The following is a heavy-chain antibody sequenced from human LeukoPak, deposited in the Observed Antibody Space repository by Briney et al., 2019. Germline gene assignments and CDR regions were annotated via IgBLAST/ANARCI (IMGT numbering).Heavy chain of an antibody. V-gene: IGHV4-39*01. J-gene: IGHJ5*02. Sequence: SETLSLTCTVSGGSISSSSYYWGWIRQPPGKGLEWIGSIYYSGSTYYNPSLKSRVTISVDTSKNQFSLKLSSVTAADTAVYYCARGLMPNYGRNHWFDPWGQGTLVTVSS. CDR2: IYYSGST. CDR3: ARGLMPNYGRNHWFDP. CDR1: GGSISSSSYY. D-gene: IGHD4-23*01.